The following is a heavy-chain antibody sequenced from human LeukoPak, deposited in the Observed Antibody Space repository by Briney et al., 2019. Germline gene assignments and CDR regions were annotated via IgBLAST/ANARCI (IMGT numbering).Heavy chain of an antibody. V-gene: IGHV4-39*01. CDR2: IYYSGST. D-gene: IGHD5-18*01. Sequence: SETLSLTCTVSGGSISSSSYYWGWIRQPPGKGLEWIGSIYYSGSTYYNPSLKSRVTISVDTSKNQFSLKLSSVTAADTAVYYCARRYGRGGFIYAFDIWGQGTMVTVSS. CDR1: GGSISSSSYY. J-gene: IGHJ3*02. CDR3: ARRYGRGGFIYAFDI.